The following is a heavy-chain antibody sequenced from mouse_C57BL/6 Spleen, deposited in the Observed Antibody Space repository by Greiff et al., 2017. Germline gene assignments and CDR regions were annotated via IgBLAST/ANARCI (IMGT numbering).Heavy chain of an antibody. CDR1: GYTFTSYD. D-gene: IGHD1-1*01. CDR3: AREGEITTVVERWYFDV. Sequence: QVQLQQSGPELVKPGASVKLSCKASGYTFTSYDINWVKQRPGQGLEWIGWIYPRDGSTKYNEKFKGKATLTVDTSSSTAYMGLHSLTSEDSAVYFCAREGEITTVVERWYFDVWGTGTTVTVSS. J-gene: IGHJ1*03. CDR2: IYPRDGST. V-gene: IGHV1-85*01.